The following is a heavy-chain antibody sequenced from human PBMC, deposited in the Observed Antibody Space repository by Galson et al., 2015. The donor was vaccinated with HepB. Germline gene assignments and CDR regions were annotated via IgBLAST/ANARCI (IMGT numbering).Heavy chain of an antibody. CDR2: INPNSGGT. J-gene: IGHJ3*02. Sequence: SVKVSCKASGYTFTGYYMHWVRQAPGQGLEWMGWINPNSGGTNYAQKFQGWVTMTRDTSISTAYMELSRLRSDDTAVYYCARDRGSTYCTNGVCYLGAFDIWGQGTMVTVSS. D-gene: IGHD2-8*01. V-gene: IGHV1-2*04. CDR3: ARDRGSTYCTNGVCYLGAFDI. CDR1: GYTFTGYY.